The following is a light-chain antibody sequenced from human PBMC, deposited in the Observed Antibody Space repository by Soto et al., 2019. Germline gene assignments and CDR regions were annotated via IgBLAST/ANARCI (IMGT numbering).Light chain of an antibody. Sequence: EIVLTQSPATLSLSPGERATLSCRASQSVSSNLAWYQQKPGQAPRLLIYDASNRATGIPARFSGSGSGTDFTLTISRLAPEDFAVYYCQQRYNWPPLTFGQGTRLEIK. V-gene: IGKV3-11*01. CDR1: QSVSSN. CDR3: QQRYNWPPLT. CDR2: DAS. J-gene: IGKJ5*01.